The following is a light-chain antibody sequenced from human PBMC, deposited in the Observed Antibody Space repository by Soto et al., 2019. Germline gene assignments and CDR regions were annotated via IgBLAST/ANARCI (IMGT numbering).Light chain of an antibody. CDR2: GIS. J-gene: IGKJ4*01. V-gene: IGKV1-12*01. CDR3: QQGDSMPLT. Sequence: DIQMTQSPSSVSASVGDRVTITCRASQGIRSWLAWYQQKPGEALKLLIYGISSLQSGVPSRFSGSGSGTDFTLTISSLQPEDFATYYCQQGDSMPLTFGGGTKV. CDR1: QGIRSW.